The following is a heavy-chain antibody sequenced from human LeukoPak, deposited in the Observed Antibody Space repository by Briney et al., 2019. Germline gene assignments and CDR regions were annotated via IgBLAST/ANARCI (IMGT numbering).Heavy chain of an antibody. D-gene: IGHD2-21*02. CDR3: ARGPVLAYCGGDCYHNNNDFDY. Sequence: PSETLSLTCTVSGYSISSGYYWGWIRQPPGKGLEWIGSIYHSGSTYYNPSLKSRVTISVDTSKNQFSLKLSSVTAADTAVYYCARGPVLAYCGGDCYHNNNDFDYWGQGTLVTVSS. J-gene: IGHJ4*02. CDR2: IYHSGST. V-gene: IGHV4-38-2*02. CDR1: GYSISSGYY.